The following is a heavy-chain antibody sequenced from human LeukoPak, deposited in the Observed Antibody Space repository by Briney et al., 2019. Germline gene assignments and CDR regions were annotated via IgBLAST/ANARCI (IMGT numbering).Heavy chain of an antibody. Sequence: SSETLSLTCIVSGVSMTNSYWSWIRQPAGKGLEWVGHIYTSGRTNYNPSLKSRVAMSVDTSKNQFSLEVTSATAADTAVYYCARGGIYWGAFDLWGQGTMVTVSS. CDR2: IYTSGRT. D-gene: IGHD1-26*01. CDR3: ARGGIYWGAFDL. V-gene: IGHV4-4*07. CDR1: GVSMTNSY. J-gene: IGHJ3*01.